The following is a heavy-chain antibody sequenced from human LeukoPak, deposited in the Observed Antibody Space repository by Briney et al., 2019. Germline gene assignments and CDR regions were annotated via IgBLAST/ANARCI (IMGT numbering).Heavy chain of an antibody. J-gene: IGHJ4*02. CDR1: GDSVSSNIAA. V-gene: IGHV6-1*01. D-gene: IGHD4-17*01. CDR2: TYYRSKWSN. Sequence: SQTLSLTCAISGDSVSSNIAAWHWTRQSPSRGLEGLGSTYYRSKWSNDYAVSVKSRIRINPDTSKNQSSLQLNSVTPEDTAAYYCARAVRASFDYWGQGTLVTVSS. CDR3: ARAVRASFDY.